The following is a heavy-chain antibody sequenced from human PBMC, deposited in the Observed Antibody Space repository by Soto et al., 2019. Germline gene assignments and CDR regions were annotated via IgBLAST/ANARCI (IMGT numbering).Heavy chain of an antibody. Sequence: GGSLRLSCAASGFTFSSYSMNWVRQAPGKGLEWVSSISSSSSYIYYADSVKGRFTISRDNAKNSLYLQMNSLRAEDTAIYYCARAPGATDWFDPWGQGTLVTVSS. CDR1: GFTFSSYS. J-gene: IGHJ5*02. D-gene: IGHD5-12*01. CDR3: ARAPGATDWFDP. CDR2: ISSSSSYI. V-gene: IGHV3-21*01.